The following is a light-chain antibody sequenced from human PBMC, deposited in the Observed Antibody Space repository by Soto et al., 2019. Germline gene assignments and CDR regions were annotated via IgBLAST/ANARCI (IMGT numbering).Light chain of an antibody. CDR1: SSDVGTYNY. CDR3: CSYAGSPRYV. CDR2: DVS. J-gene: IGLJ1*01. Sequence: QSALTQPRSVSGSLGQSVTISCTGTSSDVGTYNYVSWYQQHPGKAPKVMIYDVSERPSGVPDRFSGSKSGNTASLTISGLQAEDEADYYCCSYAGSPRYVLGTGT. V-gene: IGLV2-11*01.